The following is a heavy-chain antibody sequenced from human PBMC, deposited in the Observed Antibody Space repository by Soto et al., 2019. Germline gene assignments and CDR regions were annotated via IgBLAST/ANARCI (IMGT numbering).Heavy chain of an antibody. CDR3: AKSGLGGVFEGWFDP. Sequence: GGSLRLSCAASGFTFSSYGMHWVRQAPGKGLEWVSGISGSGGRTYHADSVKGRFTISRDNSKNTLYLQMNSLRAEDTALYYCAKSGLGGVFEGWFDPWGQGTLVTVSS. V-gene: IGHV3-23*01. J-gene: IGHJ5*02. CDR2: ISGSGGRT. CDR1: GFTFSSYG. D-gene: IGHD3-3*01.